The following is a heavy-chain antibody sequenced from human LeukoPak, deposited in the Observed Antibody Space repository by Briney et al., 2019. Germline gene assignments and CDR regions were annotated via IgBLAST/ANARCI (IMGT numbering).Heavy chain of an antibody. J-gene: IGHJ4*02. CDR3: ARDYRGYPYYFDY. V-gene: IGHV4-39*07. CDR1: GGSISSSSYY. D-gene: IGHD5-12*01. Sequence: SETLSLTCTVSGGSISSSSYYWGWIRQPPGKGLEWIGSIYYSGSTYYNPSLKSRVTISVDTSKNQFSLKLSSVTAADTAVYYCARDYRGYPYYFDYWGQGTLVTVSS. CDR2: IYYSGST.